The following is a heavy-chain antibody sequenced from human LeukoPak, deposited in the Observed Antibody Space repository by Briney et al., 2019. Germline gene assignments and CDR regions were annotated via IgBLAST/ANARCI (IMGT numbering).Heavy chain of an antibody. CDR1: GYTFNTFG. Sequence: GASVKVSCKTSGYTFNTFGVGWVRQAPGQGLEWMGWISGYNGDTNFAEKLQGRVTMTTDTSTSTAYMELRRLRSDDTAVYYCARSGDGNWFDPWGQGTLLTVSS. CDR2: ISGYNGDT. V-gene: IGHV1-18*01. CDR3: ARSGDGNWFDP. D-gene: IGHD4-17*01. J-gene: IGHJ5*02.